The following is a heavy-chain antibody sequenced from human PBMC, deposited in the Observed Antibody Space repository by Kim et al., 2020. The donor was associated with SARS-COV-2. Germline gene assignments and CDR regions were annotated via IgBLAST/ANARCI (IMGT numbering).Heavy chain of an antibody. Sequence: CNPSLKDRLAISVATSKNLFSLMLSSVTAADTAVYYCARHVSGWSHLIDYWGQGNLVTVSS. D-gene: IGHD6-19*01. V-gene: IGHV4-39*01. J-gene: IGHJ4*02. CDR3: ARHVSGWSHLIDY.